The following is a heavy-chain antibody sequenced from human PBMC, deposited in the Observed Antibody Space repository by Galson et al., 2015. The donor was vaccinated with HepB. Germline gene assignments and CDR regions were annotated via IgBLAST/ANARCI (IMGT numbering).Heavy chain of an antibody. D-gene: IGHD3-16*01. CDR3: AKEGSRFGGDWFDP. J-gene: IGHJ5*02. CDR2: INGRGSTR. Sequence: SLRLSCAGSGFIFRHHAMAWIRQAPGKGLEWVSGINGRGSTRTYSDAVKGRFSISRDNSKDTVFLQMDNLRAEDTAVYYCAKEGSRFGGDWFDPWGQGALVTV. CDR1: GFIFRHHA. V-gene: IGHV3-23*01.